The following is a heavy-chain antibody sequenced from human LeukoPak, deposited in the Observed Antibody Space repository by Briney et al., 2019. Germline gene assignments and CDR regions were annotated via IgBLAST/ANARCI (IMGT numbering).Heavy chain of an antibody. CDR2: IYTSGST. CDR3: ARINWNGGYYFDY. J-gene: IGHJ4*02. CDR1: GGSITSGSYY. V-gene: IGHV4-61*02. Sequence: PSQTLSLTCTVSGGSITSGSYYWPWIRQPAGAGLEWIGRIYTSGSTNYNPSLKSRVTISVDTSKNQFSLKLTSVTAADAAVYCCARINWNGGYYFDYWGQGTLVTVSS. D-gene: IGHD1-20*01.